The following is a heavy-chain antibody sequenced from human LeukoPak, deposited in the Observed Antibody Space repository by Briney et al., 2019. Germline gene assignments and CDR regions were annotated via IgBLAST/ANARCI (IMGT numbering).Heavy chain of an antibody. V-gene: IGHV3-15*01. J-gene: IGHJ4*02. D-gene: IGHD5-18*01. CDR3: TTDPDTAMVDGGYYYQDY. CDR1: GFTFSNAW. Sequence: PGGSLRLSCAASGFTFSNAWMSWVRQAPGKGLEWVGSVKSKTDGGTTDYAAPVKGRFTISRDDSKNTLYLQMNSLKTEDTAVYYCTTDPDTAMVDGGYYYQDYWGQGTLVTVSS. CDR2: VKSKTDGGTT.